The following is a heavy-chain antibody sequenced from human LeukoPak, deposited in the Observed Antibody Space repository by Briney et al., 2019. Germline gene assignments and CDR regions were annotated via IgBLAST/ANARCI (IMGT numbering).Heavy chain of an antibody. J-gene: IGHJ6*03. CDR1: GGSISGYS. CDR3: AREIAAAGIYYYYYMDV. D-gene: IGHD6-13*01. V-gene: IGHV4-4*07. CDR2: IFTSGST. Sequence: SETLSLTCTVSGGSISGYSWTWIRQPAGKGLEWIGRIFTSGSTNYNPSLKSRVTMSVDTSKNHFSLKLTSVTAADTAVYYCAREIAAAGIYYYYYMDVWGKGTTVTISS.